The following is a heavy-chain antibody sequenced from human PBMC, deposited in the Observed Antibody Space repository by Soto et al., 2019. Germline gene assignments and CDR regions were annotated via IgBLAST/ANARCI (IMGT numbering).Heavy chain of an antibody. CDR2: INPTSGGT. CDR3: ARGPGASGLDV. Sequence: ASVKVSCKASGYTFTSSYIHWVRQAPGQGPEWMGIINPTSGGTSYAQNLQGRVTMTRDTSTRTVYMELNSLRSGDTAVYYCARGPGASGLDVWGQGTTVTVSS. V-gene: IGHV1-46*01. D-gene: IGHD2-8*02. J-gene: IGHJ6*02. CDR1: GYTFTSSY.